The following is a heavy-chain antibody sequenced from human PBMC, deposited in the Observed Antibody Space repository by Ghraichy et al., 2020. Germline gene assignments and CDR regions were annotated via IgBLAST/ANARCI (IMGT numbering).Heavy chain of an antibody. Sequence: LTCAASGFSFNIAWMSWVRQAPGKGLEWVGRIKSKTDGETTDYAAPVKGRFTISRDDSKYTLYLQMNSLKTEDTAVYYCTTVKTVIGYWGQGTLVTVSS. V-gene: IGHV3-15*01. J-gene: IGHJ4*02. CDR1: GFSFNIAW. D-gene: IGHD4-17*01. CDR3: TTVKTVIGY. CDR2: IKSKTDGETT.